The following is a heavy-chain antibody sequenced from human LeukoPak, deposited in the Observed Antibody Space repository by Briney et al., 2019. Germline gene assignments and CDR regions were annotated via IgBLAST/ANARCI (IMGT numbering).Heavy chain of an antibody. J-gene: IGHJ4*02. Sequence: GGSLRLSCAASGFTFSSYSMNWVRQAPGRGLEWVSYISSNSGTINYADSVKGLFTISRDNAKNSLYLQMNSLRAEDTAVYYCARGPSKYYFDYWGQGTLVTVSS. CDR1: GFTFSSYS. CDR2: ISSNSGTI. CDR3: ARGPSKYYFDY. V-gene: IGHV3-48*04.